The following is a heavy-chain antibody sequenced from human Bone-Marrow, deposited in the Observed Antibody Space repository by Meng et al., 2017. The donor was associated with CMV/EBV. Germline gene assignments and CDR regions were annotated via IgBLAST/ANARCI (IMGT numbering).Heavy chain of an antibody. CDR3: AKGGWDIVVVPAAIGHDAFDI. D-gene: IGHD2-2*02. V-gene: IGHV3-30*02. CDR2: IHYDGSHK. Sequence: GESLKISCAASGFTFSSYGMHWVRQAPGKGLEWVAFIHYDGSHKDYADSVKGRLTISRDNSRNMLFLQMNSLRAEDTAVYYCAKGGWDIVVVPAAIGHDAFDIWGQGTMVTVSS. CDR1: GFTFSSYG. J-gene: IGHJ3*02.